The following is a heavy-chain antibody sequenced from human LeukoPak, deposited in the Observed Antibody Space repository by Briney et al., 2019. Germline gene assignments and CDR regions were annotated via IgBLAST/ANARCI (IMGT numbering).Heavy chain of an antibody. D-gene: IGHD1-26*01. Sequence: QPGGSLRLSCVASGFTFSSYGMHWVRQAPGKGLEWVAAIWYDGGNKYYADSVKGRFTVSRDNPKNTLYLQMNSLRVEDTAVYYCAKDLTQSWEPDFRGQGNLVTVSS. CDR1: GFTFSSYG. CDR3: AKDLTQSWEPDF. J-gene: IGHJ4*02. CDR2: IWYDGGNK. V-gene: IGHV3-33*03.